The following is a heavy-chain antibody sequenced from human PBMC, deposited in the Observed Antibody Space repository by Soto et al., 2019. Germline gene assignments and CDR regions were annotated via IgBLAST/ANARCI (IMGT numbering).Heavy chain of an antibody. Sequence: QVQLVESGGGVVQPGRSLRLSCAASGFTFSSYAMHWVRQAPGTGLEWVAVISYDGSNKYYADSVKGRFTISRDNSKNTLYLQMNSLRAEDTAVYYCARDRGTVTTGPYYYYGMDVWGQGTTVTVSS. CDR1: GFTFSSYA. D-gene: IGHD4-4*01. V-gene: IGHV3-30-3*01. J-gene: IGHJ6*02. CDR3: ARDRGTVTTGPYYYYGMDV. CDR2: ISYDGSNK.